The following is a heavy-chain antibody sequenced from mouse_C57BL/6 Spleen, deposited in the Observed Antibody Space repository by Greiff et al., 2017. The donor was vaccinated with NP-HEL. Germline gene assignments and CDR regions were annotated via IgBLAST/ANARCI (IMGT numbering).Heavy chain of an antibody. J-gene: IGHJ3*01. CDR1: GYTFTSYW. CDR3: ARIYGSSYAWFAY. CDR2: IHPNSGST. Sequence: QVQLQQPGAELVKPGASVKLSCKASGYTFTSYWMHWVKQRPGQGLEWIGMIHPNSGSTNYNEKFKSKATLTVDKSSSTAYMQLSSLTSEDSAVDDCARIYGSSYAWFAYWGQGTLVTVSA. D-gene: IGHD1-1*01. V-gene: IGHV1-64*01.